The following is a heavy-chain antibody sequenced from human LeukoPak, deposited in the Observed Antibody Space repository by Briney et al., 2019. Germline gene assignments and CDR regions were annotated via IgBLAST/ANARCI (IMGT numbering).Heavy chain of an antibody. D-gene: IGHD3-9*01. CDR2: TYYRSKLYN. CDR1: GDGVSSNSAA. V-gene: IGHV6-1*01. Sequence: SQTLSLTCAISGDGVSSNSAAWNWIRQSPSRGLEWLGRTYYRSKLYNDYAVSVKSRITINPDTSKNQFSLQLNSVTPEDTAVYYCAREGPAYYDVLTGYYKGEYFDYWGQGTLVTVSS. J-gene: IGHJ4*02. CDR3: AREGPAYYDVLTGYYKGEYFDY.